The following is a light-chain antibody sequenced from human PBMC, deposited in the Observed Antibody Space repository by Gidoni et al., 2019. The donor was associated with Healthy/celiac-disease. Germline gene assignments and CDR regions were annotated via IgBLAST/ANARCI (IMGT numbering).Light chain of an antibody. CDR1: QSISSW. Sequence: IQMTQSPYTLSASVGDRVTITCRASQSISSWLAWYQQKPGKAPKLLIYDASSLESWGTSRFSGSGSGTEFTITISILQTDDFATYYCQQYNSYWWTFGQXTKVEIK. V-gene: IGKV1-5*01. J-gene: IGKJ1*01. CDR2: DAS. CDR3: QQYNSYWWT.